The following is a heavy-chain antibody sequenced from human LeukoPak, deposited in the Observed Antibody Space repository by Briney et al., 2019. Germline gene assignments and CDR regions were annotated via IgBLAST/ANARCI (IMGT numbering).Heavy chain of an antibody. CDR3: ARGLGYCSSTSCYPGYYFDY. V-gene: IGHV1-18*01. CDR1: GYTFTSYG. CDR2: ISAYNGNT. J-gene: IGHJ4*02. Sequence: ASVKVSCKASGYTFTSYGISWVRQAPGQGLEWMGWISAYNGNTNYAQKLQGRVTMTTDTSTSTAYMELRSLRSDDTAVYYCARGLGYCSSTSCYPGYYFDYWGQGTLVTVSS. D-gene: IGHD2-2*01.